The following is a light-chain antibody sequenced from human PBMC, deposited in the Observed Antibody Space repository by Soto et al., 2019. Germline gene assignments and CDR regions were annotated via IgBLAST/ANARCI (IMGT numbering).Light chain of an antibody. CDR3: CSYAGSPTYV. Sequence: QSALTQPRSVSGSPGQPVTISCTGTSSDVGGYNYVSWYQQHPGKAPKVMIYDVSERPSGVPDRFSGSKSGNTASLTISGLQAEDEADYYCCSYAGSPTYVFGTGTKLTVL. J-gene: IGLJ1*01. V-gene: IGLV2-11*01. CDR1: SSDVGGYNY. CDR2: DVS.